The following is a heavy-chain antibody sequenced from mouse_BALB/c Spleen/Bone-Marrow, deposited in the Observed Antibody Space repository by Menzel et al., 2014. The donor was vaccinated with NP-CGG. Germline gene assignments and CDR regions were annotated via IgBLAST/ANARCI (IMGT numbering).Heavy chain of an antibody. Sequence: EVNVVASVGGLVTPGGSLKLSCSASGFTFSDYYMYWARQTPEKRLAWVATISDGGSYTYYPDSVKGRFTISRDNAKNNLYLQMSSLKSEDTAMYYCARDYDDAMDYGGQGTSVTV. CDR2: ISDGGSYT. CDR1: GFTFSDYY. V-gene: IGHV5-4*02. CDR3: ARDYDDAMDY. D-gene: IGHD2-12*01. J-gene: IGHJ4*01.